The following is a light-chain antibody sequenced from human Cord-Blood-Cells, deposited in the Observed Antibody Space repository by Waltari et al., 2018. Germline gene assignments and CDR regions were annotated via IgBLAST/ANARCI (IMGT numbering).Light chain of an antibody. Sequence: DVVMTQSPLSLPVTLGQPASISCRSSQSLVYSDGKTYLNWFQQRPGQSPRRLLYKVSNRDSGVPDRFSGSGSGTDFTLKISRVEAEDVGVYYCMQGTHWPWTFGQGTKVEIK. CDR1: QSLVYSDGKTY. CDR2: KVS. CDR3: MQGTHWPWT. V-gene: IGKV2-30*01. J-gene: IGKJ1*01.